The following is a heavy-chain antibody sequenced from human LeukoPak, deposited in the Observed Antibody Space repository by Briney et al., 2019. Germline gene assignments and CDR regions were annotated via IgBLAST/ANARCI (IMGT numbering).Heavy chain of an antibody. CDR1: GFNFIDYS. D-gene: IGHD5-12*01. Sequence: PGGSLRLSCAASGFNFIDYSMNWVRQAPGKGLEWMSYIGISSGNTKYADSVKGRFTISRDKARNSLYLQMNSLRVEDTAIYYCARDHRYAFDNWGHGTLVTVSS. J-gene: IGHJ4*01. CDR3: ARDHRYAFDN. V-gene: IGHV3-21*05. CDR2: IGISSGNT.